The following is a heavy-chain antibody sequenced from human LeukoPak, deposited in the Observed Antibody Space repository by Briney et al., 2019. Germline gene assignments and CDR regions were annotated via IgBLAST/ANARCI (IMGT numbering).Heavy chain of an antibody. V-gene: IGHV5-51*01. J-gene: IGHJ4*02. CDR3: ARGSIMGATRNYLDY. Sequence: GESLKISCKASGYSVTNFWIGWVRQMPGKGLEWMGIIYPGDSDTRCSPSFQGQVTISADESISTAYLQWNNLKASDTAMYYCARGSIMGATRNYLDYWGQGTLVTVSS. CDR1: GYSVTNFW. D-gene: IGHD1-26*01. CDR2: IYPGDSDT.